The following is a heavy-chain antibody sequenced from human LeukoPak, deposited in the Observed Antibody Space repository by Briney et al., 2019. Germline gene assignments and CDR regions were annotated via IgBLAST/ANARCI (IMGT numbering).Heavy chain of an antibody. CDR2: IYYSGST. D-gene: IGHD6-19*01. Sequence: SETLSLTCTVSGGSISSSSYYWGWIRQPPGKGLEWIGNIYYSGSTYYNPSLKSRVTISVDTSKNQFSLKLSSVTAADTAVYYCAREVYSSGWYTSNYFDHWGQGTLVTVSS. J-gene: IGHJ4*02. CDR3: AREVYSSGWYTSNYFDH. CDR1: GGSISSSSYY. V-gene: IGHV4-39*07.